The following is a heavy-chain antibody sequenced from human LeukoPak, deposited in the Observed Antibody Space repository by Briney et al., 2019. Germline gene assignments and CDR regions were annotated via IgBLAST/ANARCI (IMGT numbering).Heavy chain of an antibody. CDR2: IGVSGDT. CDR3: AKDQGYLGGNWYGFWDH. D-gene: IGHD3-16*02. CDR1: GFTFGSYA. V-gene: IGHV3-23*01. J-gene: IGHJ4*02. Sequence: GGSLRLSCAASGFTFGSYAMNWVRQAPGKGLEWVSGIGVSGDTYYADSVRGRFTISRDNSQHTVDLQMNSLRAEDTAIYYCAKDQGYLGGNWYGFWDHWGPGTLVTVSS.